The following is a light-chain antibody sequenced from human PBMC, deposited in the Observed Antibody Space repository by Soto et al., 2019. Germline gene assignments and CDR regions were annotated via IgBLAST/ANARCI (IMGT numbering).Light chain of an antibody. J-gene: IGLJ3*02. V-gene: IGLV2-11*01. CDR3: CSYAGSFKWV. CDR2: DAS. CDR1: TGDVGAYNF. Sequence: QSALTQPRSVSGSPGQSVTISCTGTTGDVGAYNFVSWDQLHPGKSPKLMIYDASKRHSGVPDRFSASKSGNTASLTISGLQAEDEADYYCCSYAGSFKWVFGGGTKVTVL.